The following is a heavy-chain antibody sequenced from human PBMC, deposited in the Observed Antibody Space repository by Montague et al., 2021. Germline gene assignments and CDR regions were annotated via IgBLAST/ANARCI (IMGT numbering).Heavy chain of an antibody. J-gene: IGHJ5*02. V-gene: IGHV4-39*01. CDR2: IYYTGSA. CDR1: GGSISSDNYY. D-gene: IGHD5-18*01. CDR3: ARPCVTQAHSFDP. Sequence: SETLSLTCTVSGGSISSDNYYWGWIRQPPGKGLEWIGSIYYTGSAYYNPSLNSRVTISVDTSKNQFSLKLSSVTAADTAGYYCARPCVTQAHSFDPWGQGTLVTVSS.